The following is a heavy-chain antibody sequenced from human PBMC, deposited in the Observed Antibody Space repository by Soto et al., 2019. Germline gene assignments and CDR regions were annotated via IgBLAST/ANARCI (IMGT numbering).Heavy chain of an antibody. V-gene: IGHV3-9*01. CDR1: GFTFDEYA. Sequence: EVQLVESGGDLAQPGRSLRLSCAASGFTFDEYAMHWVRQVPGKGLEWVSGISWNSGSIGYADSVRGRFTISRDNAKNSLYLQMNSLRVEDTAWYYCAKDLKNGLPFNSCYGMEVWGQGTTVTVSS. CDR3: AKDLKNGLPFNSCYGMEV. CDR2: ISWNSGSI. J-gene: IGHJ6*02. D-gene: IGHD2-8*01.